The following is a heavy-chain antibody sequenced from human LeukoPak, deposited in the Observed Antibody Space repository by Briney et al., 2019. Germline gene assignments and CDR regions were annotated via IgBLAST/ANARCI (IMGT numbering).Heavy chain of an antibody. CDR3: ARHRSSGSYPDY. CDR1: GGSISGYY. J-gene: IGHJ4*02. CDR2: FFSSGST. D-gene: IGHD1-26*01. Sequence: SETLSLTCTVSGGSISGYYWSWIRQPAGKGLEWIGRFFSSGSTNYNPSLKSRVTMPVDTSKNQFSLRLSSVTAADTAVYYCARHRSSGSYPDYWGQGTLVTVSS. V-gene: IGHV4-4*07.